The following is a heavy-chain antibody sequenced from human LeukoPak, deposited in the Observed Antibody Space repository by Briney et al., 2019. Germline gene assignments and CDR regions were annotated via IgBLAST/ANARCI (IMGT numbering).Heavy chain of an antibody. CDR3: ARVVDEYSNASADY. V-gene: IGHV4-4*07. D-gene: IGHD6-6*01. CDR1: GGSISSYY. CDR2: IYTSGST. J-gene: IGHJ4*02. Sequence: SETLSLTCTVSGGSISSYYWSWIRQPAGKGLEWIGRIYTSGSTNYNPSLKSRVTMSVDTSKNQFSLKLSSVTAADTAVYYCARVVDEYSNASADYWGQGTLVTVSS.